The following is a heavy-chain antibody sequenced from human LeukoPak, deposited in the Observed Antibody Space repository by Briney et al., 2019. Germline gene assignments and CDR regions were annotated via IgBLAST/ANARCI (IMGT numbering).Heavy chain of an antibody. V-gene: IGHV1-2*02. CDR1: GYTFTGYY. CDR2: INSNSGGT. J-gene: IGHJ5*02. Sequence: ASVKVSCKASGYTFTGYYMHWVRQAPGQGLEWMGWINSNSGGTNYAQKFQGRVTMTRDTSISTAYIELSRLRSDDTAVYYCARGSDYGNYYWFDPWGQGTLVTVSS. CDR3: ARGSDYGNYYWFDP. D-gene: IGHD4-11*01.